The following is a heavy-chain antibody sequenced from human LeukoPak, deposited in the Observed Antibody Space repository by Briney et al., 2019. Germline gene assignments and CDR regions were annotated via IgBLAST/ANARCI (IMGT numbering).Heavy chain of an antibody. V-gene: IGHV4-30-4*01. D-gene: IGHD3-22*01. CDR3: ARLTYYYDSSGYYLGSNTYYFDY. J-gene: IGHJ4*02. Sequence: PSETLSLTCTVSGGSISSGDYYWSWIRQPPGKGLDWIGYIYYSGSTYYNPSLKSRVTISVDTSKNQFSLKLSSVTAADTAVYYCARLTYYYDSSGYYLGSNTYYFDYWGQGTLVTVSS. CDR1: GGSISSGDYY. CDR2: IYYSGST.